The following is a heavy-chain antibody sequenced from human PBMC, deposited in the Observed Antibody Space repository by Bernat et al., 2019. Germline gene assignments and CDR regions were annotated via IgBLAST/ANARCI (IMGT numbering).Heavy chain of an antibody. Sequence: EVQLVESGGGLVQPGGSLRLSCAASGFTFSSYWMHWVRQAPGKGLVWVSRINSDGSSTSYADSVKGRFTISRDNAKNTLYLQMNSLRAEDTAVYYCARAPPPDFWSGYLPREFDYWGQGTLVPV. CDR1: GFTFSSYW. CDR3: ARAPPPDFWSGYLPREFDY. D-gene: IGHD3-3*01. J-gene: IGHJ4*02. V-gene: IGHV3-74*01. CDR2: INSDGSST.